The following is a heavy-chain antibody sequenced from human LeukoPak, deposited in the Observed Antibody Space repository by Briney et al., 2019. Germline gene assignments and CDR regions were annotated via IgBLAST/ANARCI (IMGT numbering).Heavy chain of an antibody. J-gene: IGHJ6*03. CDR1: GFTFSDYY. CDR3: ARDLKDIVVVPAAIQGGYYYYYYMDV. V-gene: IGHV3-11*01. CDR2: ISSSGNTI. Sequence: PGGSLRLSCAASGFTFSDYYMSWIRQAPGKGLEWVSYISSSGNTIYYADSVKGRFTISRDNAKNSLYLQMNSLRAEDTAVYYCARDLKDIVVVPAAIQGGYYYYYYMDVWGKGTTVTVSS. D-gene: IGHD2-2*02.